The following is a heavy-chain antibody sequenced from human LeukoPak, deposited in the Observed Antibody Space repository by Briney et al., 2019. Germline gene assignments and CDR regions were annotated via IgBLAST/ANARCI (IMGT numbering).Heavy chain of an antibody. CDR2: IFPGDSDT. Sequence: LGESLKISCQGSGYSFTKHWIAWVRQLPGKGLKWMGIIFPGDSDTRYSPSFQGQVTISADKSISTAYLQWSSLKASDTAMYYCTRGSGSYVHWGQGTLVTVSS. CDR1: GYSFTKHW. CDR3: TRGSGSYVH. V-gene: IGHV5-51*01. J-gene: IGHJ1*01. D-gene: IGHD6-19*01.